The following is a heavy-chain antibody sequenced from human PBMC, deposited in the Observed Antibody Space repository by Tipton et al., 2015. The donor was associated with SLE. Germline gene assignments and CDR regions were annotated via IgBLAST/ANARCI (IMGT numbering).Heavy chain of an antibody. CDR1: GGSISSGDHH. Sequence: GLVKPSQTLSLTCAVSGGSISSGDHHWSWIRQHPGKGLEWVGYIYHTGSTNYNPSLKSRVTISVDTSKNQFSLKLSSVTAADTAVYYCARGHFPRDQGYSGSYDYWGQGTLVAVSS. CDR3: ARGHFPRDQGYSGSYDY. CDR2: IYHTGST. J-gene: IGHJ4*02. D-gene: IGHD1-26*01. V-gene: IGHV4-31*11.